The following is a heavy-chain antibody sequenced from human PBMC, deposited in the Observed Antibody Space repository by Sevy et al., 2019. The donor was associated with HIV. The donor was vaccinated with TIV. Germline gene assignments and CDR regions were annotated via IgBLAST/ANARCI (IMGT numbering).Heavy chain of an antibody. J-gene: IGHJ5*02. V-gene: IGHV3-23*01. CDR2: ISGSGISI. D-gene: IGHD6-19*01. Sequence: GGSLRLSCAASGFTFSTYAMSWVRQAPGKGLEWVSGISGSGISIYYAGSVKGRFTMSRDNSKNTLILQMNSLRAEDTAIYYCAKELPGYQYDSSGNLDTWGQGRLVTVSS. CDR1: GFTFSTYA. CDR3: AKELPGYQYDSSGNLDT.